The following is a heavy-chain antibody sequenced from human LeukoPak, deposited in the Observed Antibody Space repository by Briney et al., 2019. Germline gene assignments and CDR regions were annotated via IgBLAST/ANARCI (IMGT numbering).Heavy chain of an antibody. J-gene: IGHJ5*02. CDR3: ARDQDQGWYYDFWSGYRIPHDWFDP. D-gene: IGHD3-3*01. Sequence: SETLSLTCAVYCGSFSGYYWSWIRQPPGKGLEWIGEIYHSGSTNYNPSLKSRVTISVDKSKNQFSLKLSSVAAADTAVYYCARDQDQGWYYDFWSGYRIPHDWFDPWGQGTLVTVSS. CDR2: IYHSGST. CDR1: CGSFSGYY. V-gene: IGHV4-34*01.